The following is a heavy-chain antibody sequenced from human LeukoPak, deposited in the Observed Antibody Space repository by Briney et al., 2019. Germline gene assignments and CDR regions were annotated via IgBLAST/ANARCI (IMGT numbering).Heavy chain of an antibody. D-gene: IGHD6-13*01. CDR1: GITFSSYW. CDR2: INSDGSNT. CDR3: GRIIAAAGTPD. V-gene: IGHV3-74*01. J-gene: IGHJ1*01. Sequence: GGSLRLSCAASGITFSSYWMHWVRQAPGKGLVWVSRINSDGSNTSGADSCAARFTISRDNARNTLYLQMNSLRAEDTAVYYCGRIIAAAGTPDWGQGTLVPDTS.